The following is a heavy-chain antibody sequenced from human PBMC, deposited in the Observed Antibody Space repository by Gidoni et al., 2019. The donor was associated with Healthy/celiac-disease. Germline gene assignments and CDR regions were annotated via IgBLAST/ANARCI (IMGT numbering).Heavy chain of an antibody. V-gene: IGHV3-23*01. J-gene: IGHJ4*02. CDR3: ARDITMIVVVQQFDY. CDR2: TT. Sequence: TTYYADSVKGRFTISRDNSKNTLYLQMNSLRAEDTAVYYCARDITMIVVVQQFDYWGQGTLVTVSS. D-gene: IGHD3-22*01.